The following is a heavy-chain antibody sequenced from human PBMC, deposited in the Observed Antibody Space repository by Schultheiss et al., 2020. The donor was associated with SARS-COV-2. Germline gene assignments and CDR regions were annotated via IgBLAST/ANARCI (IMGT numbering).Heavy chain of an antibody. J-gene: IGHJ4*02. Sequence: GGSLRLSCAASGFTFSSYAMSWVRQAPGKGLEWVSAISGSGGSTYYADSVKGRFTISRDNSKNTLYLQMNSLRAEDTAVYYCSWGSYRSPFDYWGQGTLVTVSS. V-gene: IGHV3-23*01. CDR2: ISGSGGST. CDR1: GFTFSSYA. CDR3: SWGSYRSPFDY. D-gene: IGHD3-16*02.